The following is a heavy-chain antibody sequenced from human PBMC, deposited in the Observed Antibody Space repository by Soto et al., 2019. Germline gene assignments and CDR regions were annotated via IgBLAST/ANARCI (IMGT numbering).Heavy chain of an antibody. CDR2: ISAYNGNT. CDR1: GYTFTSYG. V-gene: IGHV1-18*01. CDR3: ARDQRADIVVVPAASDASDI. Sequence: ASVKVSCKASGYTFTSYGISWVRQAPGQGLEWMGWISAYNGNTNYAQKLQGRVTMTTDTSTSTAYMELRSLRSDDTAVYYCARDQRADIVVVPAASDASDIWAQETTLTVSS. D-gene: IGHD2-2*01. J-gene: IGHJ3*02.